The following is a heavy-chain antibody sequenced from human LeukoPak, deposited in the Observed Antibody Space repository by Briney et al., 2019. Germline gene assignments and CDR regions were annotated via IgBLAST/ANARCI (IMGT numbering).Heavy chain of an antibody. J-gene: IGHJ4*02. CDR2: IDSTTGGS. CDR1: GFTFSSYS. D-gene: IGHD2-2*01. Sequence: PGGSLRLSRAASGFTFSSYSMSWVRQAQGKGLEWVSTIDSTTGGSYYADSVKGRFIISRDNSQNTLYLQLNSLRAEDTAVYDCAKINYYQPSCWGQGTLVPVSS. V-gene: IGHV3-23*01. CDR3: AKINYYQPSC.